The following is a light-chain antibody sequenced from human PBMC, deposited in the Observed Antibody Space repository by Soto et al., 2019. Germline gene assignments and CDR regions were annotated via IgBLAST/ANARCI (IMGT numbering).Light chain of an antibody. V-gene: IGKV3D-15*01. CDR1: QSVSSN. J-gene: IGKJ5*01. CDR3: QQYNNWPIT. CDR2: GAY. Sequence: IVLTQSPATLSVSPGERATLSCRASQSVSSNLAWYQQKPGQAPRLLISGAYTRATGVPARFSGSGSGTEFTPTITSLQAEDFAVYGFQQYNNWPITFGPWTRLEIK.